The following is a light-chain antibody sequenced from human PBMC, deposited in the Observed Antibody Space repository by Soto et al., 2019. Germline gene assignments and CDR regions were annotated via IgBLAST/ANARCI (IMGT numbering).Light chain of an antibody. J-gene: IGLJ1*01. CDR2: CNN. CDR3: AAWDDSLNGYV. V-gene: IGLV1-44*01. CDR1: STNIGSNT. Sequence: VLDKRPSASGNPGQRVAISCSRRSTNIGSNTVNWYQQLPGTAPKLLIYCNNQRPSGVPDRFFGSKSGTSASLAISGLQSEDEADYYCAAWDDSLNGYVFGTGTKVTVL.